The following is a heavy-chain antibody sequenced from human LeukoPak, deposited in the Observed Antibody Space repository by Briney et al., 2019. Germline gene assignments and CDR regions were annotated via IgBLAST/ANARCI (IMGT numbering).Heavy chain of an antibody. Sequence: PSQTLSLTCTASGGSISSGGYYWSWIRQPPGKGLEWIGYIYHSGSTYYNPSLKSRVTISVDRSKNQFSLKLSSVTAADTAVYYCARAEEGNYFDYWGQGTLVTVSS. V-gene: IGHV4-30-2*01. J-gene: IGHJ4*02. CDR2: IYHSGST. CDR3: ARAEEGNYFDY. CDR1: GGSISSGGYY.